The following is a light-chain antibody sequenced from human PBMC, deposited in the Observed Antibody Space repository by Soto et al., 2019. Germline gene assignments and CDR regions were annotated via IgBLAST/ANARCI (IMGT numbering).Light chain of an antibody. CDR2: GAS. CDR3: QQRGSWPWT. J-gene: IGKJ1*01. V-gene: IGKV3D-20*02. Sequence: EIVLTQSPGTLSLSPGERATLSYRASQSVSNNYLAWYQQKPGQAPRLLIYGASSRATGIPDRFSGSGSGTDFTLTISSLEPEDFAIYYCQQRGSWPWTFGQGTKVDIK. CDR1: QSVSNNY.